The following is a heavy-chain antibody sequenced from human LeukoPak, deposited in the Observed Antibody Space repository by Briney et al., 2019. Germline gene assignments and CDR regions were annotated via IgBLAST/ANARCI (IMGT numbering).Heavy chain of an antibody. J-gene: IGHJ4*02. CDR2: INPKSGGT. D-gene: IGHD1-1*01. V-gene: IGHV1-2*02. Sequence: GASVKVSCEASGYTFSDFYIHWVRQAPGQRLEWMGWINPKSGGTNYVQKFQGRVTMTRDTSISTAYMELSSLTSDDTAVYYCARERRGTWNQDFDYRGQGTLVPVSS. CDR1: GYTFSDFY. CDR3: ARERRGTWNQDFDY.